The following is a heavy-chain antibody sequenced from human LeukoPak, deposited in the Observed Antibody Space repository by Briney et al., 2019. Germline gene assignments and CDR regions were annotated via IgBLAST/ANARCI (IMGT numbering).Heavy chain of an antibody. CDR1: GYTFTSYY. Sequence: GASVKVSCKASGYTFTSYYMHWVRQAPGQGLEWMGIINPSGGSTSYAQKFQGRVTMTRDTSTSTVYMELSSLRAEDTAVYYCAKELWFGELSKPPLYYGMDVWGQGTTVTVSS. CDR2: INPSGGST. D-gene: IGHD3-10*01. CDR3: AKELWFGELSKPPLYYGMDV. V-gene: IGHV1-46*01. J-gene: IGHJ6*02.